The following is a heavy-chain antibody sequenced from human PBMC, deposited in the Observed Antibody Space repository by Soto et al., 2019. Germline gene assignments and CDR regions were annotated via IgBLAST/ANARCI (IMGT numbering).Heavy chain of an antibody. CDR1: GFTFSRYG. J-gene: IGHJ6*03. Sequence: HPGGSLRLSCAASGFTFSRYGMHWVRQAPGKGLEWVAVISYDGSNKYYADSVKGRFTISRDNSKNTLYLQMNSLRAEDTAVYYCAKDGNWNYVVYYMDVWGKGTTVTVSS. V-gene: IGHV3-30*18. D-gene: IGHD1-7*01. CDR3: AKDGNWNYVVYYMDV. CDR2: ISYDGSNK.